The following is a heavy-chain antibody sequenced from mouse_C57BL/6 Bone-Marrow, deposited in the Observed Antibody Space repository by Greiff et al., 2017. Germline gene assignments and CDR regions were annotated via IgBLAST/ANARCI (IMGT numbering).Heavy chain of an antibody. CDR1: GYTFTSYW. CDR3: AHGNYLYWYFAV. CDR2: IDPNSGGT. Sequence: QQSCKASGYTFTSYWMHWGKQRPGRGLEWIGRIDPNSGGTKYNEKFKSKATLTVDKPSSTAYMQLSSLTSEDSAVYYCAHGNYLYWYFAVWGTGTTVTVSS. D-gene: IGHD2-1*01. V-gene: IGHV1-72*01. J-gene: IGHJ1*03.